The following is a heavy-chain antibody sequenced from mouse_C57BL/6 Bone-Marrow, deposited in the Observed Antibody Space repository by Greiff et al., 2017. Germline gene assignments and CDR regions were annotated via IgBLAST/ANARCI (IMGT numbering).Heavy chain of an antibody. CDR2: INPSTGGT. D-gene: IGHD1-1*01. V-gene: IGHV1-42*01. CDR1: GYSFTGYY. CDR3: AITTVVPFDY. J-gene: IGHJ2*01. Sequence: VQLQQSGPELAKPGASVKISCKASGYSFTGYYMNWVKQSPEKSLEWIGAINPSTGGTTYNQKFKAKATLTVVKSSSTAYMQHKSLTAEDSTVYYCAITTVVPFDYWGQGTTVTVSS.